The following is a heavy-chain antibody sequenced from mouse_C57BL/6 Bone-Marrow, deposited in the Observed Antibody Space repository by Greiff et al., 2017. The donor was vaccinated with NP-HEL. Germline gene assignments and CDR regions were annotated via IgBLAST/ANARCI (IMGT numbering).Heavy chain of an antibody. CDR2: IYPRSGNT. D-gene: IGHD1-1*01. CDR1: GYTFTSYG. V-gene: IGHV1-81*01. CDR3: APITTVVAYYYAMDY. J-gene: IGHJ4*01. Sequence: VQLQQSGAELARPGASVKLSCKASGYTFTSYGISWVKQRTGQGLEWIGEIYPRSGNTYYNEKFKGKATLTADKSSSTAYMGLRSLTSEDSAVYFCAPITTVVAYYYAMDYWGQGTSVTVSS.